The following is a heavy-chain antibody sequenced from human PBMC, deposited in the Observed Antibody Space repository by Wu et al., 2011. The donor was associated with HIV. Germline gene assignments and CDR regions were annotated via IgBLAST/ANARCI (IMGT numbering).Heavy chain of an antibody. Sequence: QVQLVQSGAEVKKPGASVKVSCKASGYIFTGYYMHWVRQAPGQGLEWMGWINPNFGGTNYAQKFQGRVTMTRDTSISTVYMEMTRLQSDDTAVYYCARAASAAGGDYWGQGTLVTVSS. CDR2: INPNFGGT. CDR1: GYIFTGYY. V-gene: IGHV1-2*02. CDR3: ARAASAAGGDY. D-gene: IGHD2-15*01. J-gene: IGHJ4*02.